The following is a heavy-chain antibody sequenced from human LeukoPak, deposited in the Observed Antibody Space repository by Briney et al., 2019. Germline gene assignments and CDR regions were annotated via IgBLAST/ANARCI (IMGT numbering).Heavy chain of an antibody. CDR2: IKQDGSEK. V-gene: IGHV3-7*03. J-gene: IGHJ4*02. CDR3: AREIPRSPKNYGSGSPLDY. Sequence: PGGSLRLSCAASGFTFSSYWMSWVRQAPGKGLEWVANIKQDGSEKYYVDSVKGRFTISRDNAKNSLYLQMNSLRAEDTAVYYCAREIPRSPKNYGSGSPLDYWGQGTLVTVSS. CDR1: GFTFSSYW. D-gene: IGHD3-10*01.